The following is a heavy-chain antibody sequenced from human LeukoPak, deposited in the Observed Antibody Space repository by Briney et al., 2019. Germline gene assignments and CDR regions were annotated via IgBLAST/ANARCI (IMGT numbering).Heavy chain of an antibody. V-gene: IGHV3-30-3*01. CDR2: ISYDGSNK. CDR3: ASTVTIDY. Sequence: PGGSLRLSCAASGFTFSSYAMSWVRQAPGKGLEWVAVISYDGSNKYYADSVKGRFTISRDNSKNTLYLQMNSLRAEDTAVYYCASTVTIDYWGQGTLVTVSS. D-gene: IGHD4-17*01. J-gene: IGHJ4*02. CDR1: GFTFSSYA.